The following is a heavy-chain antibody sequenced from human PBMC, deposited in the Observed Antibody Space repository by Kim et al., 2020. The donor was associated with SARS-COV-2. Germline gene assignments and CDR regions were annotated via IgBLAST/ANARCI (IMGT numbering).Heavy chain of an antibody. V-gene: IGHV3-23*01. D-gene: IGHD2-21*02. J-gene: IGHJ4*02. CDR2: IGARGTST. CDR1: GFTFSSYA. Sequence: GGSLRLSCAASGFTFSSYAMSWVRQAPGKGLEWVSGIGARGTSTYYADSVKGRFTISRENSKNTLYLQMNSLSAEDTAVYYCAKGIGATAHRPDYWGQGTLVTVSS. CDR3: AKGIGATAHRPDY.